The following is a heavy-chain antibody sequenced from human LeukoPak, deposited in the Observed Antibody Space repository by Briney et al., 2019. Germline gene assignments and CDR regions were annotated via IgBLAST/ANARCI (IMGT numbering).Heavy chain of an antibody. CDR1: GFTFSSYS. J-gene: IGHJ4*02. Sequence: GGSLRLSCAASGFTFSSYSMNWVRKAPGKGLEWVSSISSSSSYIYYADSVKGRFTISRDNAKNSLYLQMNSLRAEDTAVYYCARGYYDSSGYYPLWGQGTLVTVSS. D-gene: IGHD3-22*01. V-gene: IGHV3-21*01. CDR3: ARGYYDSSGYYPL. CDR2: ISSSSSYI.